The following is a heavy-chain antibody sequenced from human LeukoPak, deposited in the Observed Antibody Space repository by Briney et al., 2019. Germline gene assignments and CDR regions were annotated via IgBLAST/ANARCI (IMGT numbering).Heavy chain of an antibody. CDR1: GFTFSSYG. J-gene: IGHJ6*02. CDR2: ISYDGSNK. D-gene: IGHD5-18*01. CDR3: AKDRGGYSLKYYYGMDV. V-gene: IGHV3-30*18. Sequence: PGRSLRLSCAASGFTFSSYGMHWVRQAPGKGLEWVAVISYDGSNKYYADSVKGRFTISRDNSKNTLYLQMNSLRAEDTAVYYCAKDRGGYSLKYYYGMDVWGQGTTVTVSS.